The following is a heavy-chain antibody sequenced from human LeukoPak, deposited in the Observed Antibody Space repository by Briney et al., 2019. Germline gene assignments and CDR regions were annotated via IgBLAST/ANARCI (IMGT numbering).Heavy chain of an antibody. CDR2: IRGTGGTT. D-gene: IGHD4-17*01. J-gene: IGHJ3*01. V-gene: IGHV3-23*01. CDR3: GKDPNGDYVGAFDF. CDR1: GFTFSDYA. Sequence: QLGGSLRLSCAASGFTFSDYALIWVRQAPGKGLEWISAIRGTGGTTYYADSVKGRCTISRDNSRNTVYLQMNSLRAEDTALYLCGKDPNGDYVGAFDFWGPGTMVTVSS.